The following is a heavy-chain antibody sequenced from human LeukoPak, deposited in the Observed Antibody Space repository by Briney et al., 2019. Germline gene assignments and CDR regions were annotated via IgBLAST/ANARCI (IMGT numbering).Heavy chain of an antibody. CDR3: AKIHNWGGFDAFDL. J-gene: IGHJ3*01. D-gene: IGHD1-1*01. CDR1: GNDFNTYN. Sequence: GGSLRLSCVASGNDFNTYNMHWVRQVPGKGLEWVAFISGSRTATYYADSVKGRFTISRDNAKNSLYLRMDSLRAEDTAVYYCAKIHNWGGFDAFDLWGQGTMVTVSS. CDR2: ISGSRTAT. V-gene: IGHV3-48*04.